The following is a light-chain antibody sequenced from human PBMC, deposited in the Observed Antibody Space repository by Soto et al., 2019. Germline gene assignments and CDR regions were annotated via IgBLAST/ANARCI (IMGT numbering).Light chain of an antibody. CDR1: RSVNNNY. V-gene: IGKV3-20*01. CDR3: HQHGGSPET. J-gene: IGKJ1*01. Sequence: EIVLTQSPGTLSLSPGERATLSCRASRSVNNNYLAWYQQKPGQAPRLLIFGASSRATGIPDRFIGSGSATEFILTISRLEPDDFAIYHCHQHGGSPETFGQGTKVDIK. CDR2: GAS.